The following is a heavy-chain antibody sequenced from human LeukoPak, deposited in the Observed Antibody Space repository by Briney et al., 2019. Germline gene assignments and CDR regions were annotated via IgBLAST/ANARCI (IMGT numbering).Heavy chain of an antibody. D-gene: IGHD6-13*01. CDR1: GFTVSSNY. Sequence: GGSLRFSCAASGFTVSSNYMSWVRQAPGKGLEWVSVIYTGGSTYYADSVKGRFTISRDNSKNTLYLQMNSLRAEDTAVYYCAGSSSYGGFDPWGQGTLVTVSS. J-gene: IGHJ5*02. CDR2: IYTGGST. V-gene: IGHV3-66*01. CDR3: AGSSSYGGFDP.